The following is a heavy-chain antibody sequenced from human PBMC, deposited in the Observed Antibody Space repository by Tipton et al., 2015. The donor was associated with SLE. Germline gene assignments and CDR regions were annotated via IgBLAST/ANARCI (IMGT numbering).Heavy chain of an antibody. CDR3: AREGGGYDSPFDS. D-gene: IGHD5-12*01. J-gene: IGHJ4*02. V-gene: IGHV3-21*01. Sequence: SLRLSCAASAFTFSSYEMSWVRQAPGKGLEWVSCITSSSSYIYYAASVKGRFTISRDNAQNPLYLQMNSLRAEDTAVYYCAREGGGYDSPFDSWGQGILVTVSS. CDR2: ITSSSSYI. CDR1: AFTFSSYE.